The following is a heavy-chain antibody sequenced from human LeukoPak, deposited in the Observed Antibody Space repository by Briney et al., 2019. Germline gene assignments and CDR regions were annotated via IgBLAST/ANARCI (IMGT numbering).Heavy chain of an antibody. Sequence: GGSLRLSCAASGFTFSDYYMNWIRQAPGKGLEWISYISSSSSTIYYADSLKGRFTISRDNAKNSLYLQMNSLRAEDTAVYYCARNSSWYFDYWGQGTLVTVSS. V-gene: IGHV3-11*01. CDR3: ARNSSWYFDY. D-gene: IGHD6-13*01. CDR2: ISSSSSTI. CDR1: GFTFSDYY. J-gene: IGHJ4*02.